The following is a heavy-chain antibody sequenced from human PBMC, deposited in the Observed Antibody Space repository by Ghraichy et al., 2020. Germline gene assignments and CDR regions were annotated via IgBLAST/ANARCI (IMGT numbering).Heavy chain of an antibody. V-gene: IGHV1-2*04. Sequence: ASVKVSCKASGYTFTGYYMHWVRQAPGQGLEWLGWINPNSGGTNYAQKFQGWVTMTRDTSISTAYMELSRLRSDDTAVYYCARGAAAGYFLFSGGSQKDYWGQGTLVTVSS. CDR3: ARGAAAGYFLFSGGSQKDY. CDR1: GYTFTGYY. J-gene: IGHJ4*02. CDR2: INPNSGGT. D-gene: IGHD6-13*01.